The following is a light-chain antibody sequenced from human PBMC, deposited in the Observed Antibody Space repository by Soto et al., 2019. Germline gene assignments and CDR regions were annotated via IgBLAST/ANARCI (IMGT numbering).Light chain of an antibody. Sequence: EIIMTQSPATLSVFPGERATLSCRLSESVSSNLAWSQQNPGMAPRLLIYGAPTRATGIPPRFSGSGSGTEFTLSISSLLSTDFAVYYCQQYYDWPSLTFGGVTKVDIK. CDR1: ESVSSN. CDR2: GAP. CDR3: QQYYDWPSLT. V-gene: IGKV3-15*01. J-gene: IGKJ4*01.